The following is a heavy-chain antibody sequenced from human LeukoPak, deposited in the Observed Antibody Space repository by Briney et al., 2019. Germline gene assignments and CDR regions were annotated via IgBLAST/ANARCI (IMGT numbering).Heavy chain of an antibody. J-gene: IGHJ3*02. D-gene: IGHD2-15*01. V-gene: IGHV3-74*01. CDR1: GFTFSSYW. Sequence: GGSLRLSCAASGFTFSSYWMHWVRHAPGKGLVWVSRINSDGSSTIYADSVKGRFTISRDNAKNTLYLQMNSLRAEDTAVYYCARRYCSGGSCYGAFDIWGQGTMVTVSS. CDR2: INSDGSST. CDR3: ARRYCSGGSCYGAFDI.